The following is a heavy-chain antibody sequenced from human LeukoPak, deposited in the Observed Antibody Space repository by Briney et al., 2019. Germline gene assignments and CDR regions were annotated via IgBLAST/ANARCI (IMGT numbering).Heavy chain of an antibody. Sequence: GGSLRLSCAASGFTFDDYAMHWVRQAPGKGLEWVSGISWNSGSIGYADSVKGRFTISRDNAKNSLYLQMNSLRAEDTAVYYCARERASYGDYDYWGQGTLVTVSS. J-gene: IGHJ4*02. CDR3: ARERASYGDYDY. CDR1: GFTFDDYA. D-gene: IGHD4-17*01. CDR2: ISWNSGSI. V-gene: IGHV3-9*01.